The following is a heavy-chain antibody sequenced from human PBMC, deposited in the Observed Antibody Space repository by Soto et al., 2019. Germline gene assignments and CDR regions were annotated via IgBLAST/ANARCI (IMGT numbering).Heavy chain of an antibody. CDR3: ARPSKKYSSGPGGFDY. V-gene: IGHV1-69*13. D-gene: IGHD6-19*01. Sequence: SVKVSCKASGGTFSSYAISWVRQAPGQGLEWMGGIIPIFGTANYTQKFQGRVTITADESTSTAYMELSSLRSEDTAVYYCARPSKKYSSGPGGFDYWGQGTLVTVS. CDR1: GGTFSSYA. CDR2: IIPIFGTA. J-gene: IGHJ4*02.